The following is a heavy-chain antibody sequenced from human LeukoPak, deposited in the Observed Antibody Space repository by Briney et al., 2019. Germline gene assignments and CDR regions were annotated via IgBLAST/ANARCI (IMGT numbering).Heavy chain of an antibody. CDR2: ISYDGSNK. CDR1: GFTFSSYA. D-gene: IGHD3-16*01. J-gene: IGHJ4*02. V-gene: IGHV3-30-3*01. Sequence: GGSLRLSCAASGFTFSSYAMRWVRQAPGKGLEWVAVISYDGSNKYYADSVKGRFTISRDNSKNTLYLQMNSLRAEDTAVYYCASDYDYVWGRGTFDYWGQGTLVTVSS. CDR3: ASDYDYVWGRGTFDY.